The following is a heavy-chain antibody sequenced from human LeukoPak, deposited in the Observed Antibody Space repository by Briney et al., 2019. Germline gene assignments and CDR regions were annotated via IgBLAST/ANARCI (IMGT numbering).Heavy chain of an antibody. CDR1: GDSIDSYY. CDR3: ARVVRGYQLLLNWFDP. J-gene: IGHJ5*02. CDR2: SHVSGNT. V-gene: IGHV4-59*12. Sequence: SETLSLTCSVSGDSIDSYYWSWIRQPPGKGLDWIGFSHVSGNTRYSPSLRGRATVSVDTSKNQVSLKLASVTAADTAVYYCARVVRGYQLLLNWFDPWGQGTLVTVSS. D-gene: IGHD2-2*01.